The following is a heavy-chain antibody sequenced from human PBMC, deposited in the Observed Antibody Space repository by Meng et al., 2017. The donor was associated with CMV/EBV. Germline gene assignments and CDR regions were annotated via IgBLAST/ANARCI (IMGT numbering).Heavy chain of an antibody. J-gene: IGHJ5*02. D-gene: IGHD2-2*01. V-gene: IGHV4-39*01. CDR2: IYYRGTT. Sequence: SETLSLTCTVSGGSISSSSSSYYWGWIRQPPGKGLEWLGSIYYRGTTYDNPSLKSRVTMSVDTSKNQFSLKLSSVTAADTAAYFCARQRITSSIAWFDPWGQGILVTSPQ. CDR3: ARQRITSSIAWFDP. CDR1: GGSISSSSSSYY.